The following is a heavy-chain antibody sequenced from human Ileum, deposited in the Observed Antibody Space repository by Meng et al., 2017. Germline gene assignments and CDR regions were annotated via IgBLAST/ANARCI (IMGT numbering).Heavy chain of an antibody. D-gene: IGHD2-8*02. Sequence: GESLKISCAASGFTFKNYGMIWVRQAPGKGLEYVSYIETSGATYYADAVKGRFTISRDNAKNSLYLQMNSLRAEDTALYYCATKRGYCAGCYLEYWAPGPLVTFSS. CDR1: GFTFKNYG. CDR2: IETSGAT. V-gene: IGHV3-48*03. CDR3: ATKRGYCAGCYLEY. J-gene: IGHJ4*02.